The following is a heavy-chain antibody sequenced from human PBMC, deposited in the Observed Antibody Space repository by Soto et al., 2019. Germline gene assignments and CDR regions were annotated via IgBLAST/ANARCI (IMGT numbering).Heavy chain of an antibody. CDR1: GVSFSAFW. V-gene: IGHV3-7*01. CDR2: INQDGSEK. CDR3: ARDRGWNIVVIPASFDL. J-gene: IGHJ4*02. D-gene: IGHD2-15*01. Sequence: EVQLVESGGGVVQPGGSLRLSCAASGVSFSAFWMSWVRQIPGKGLEWVANINQDGSEKQYVDSVKGRFTISRDNAKNSLFLQMNSMRAEDSAVYYGARDRGWNIVVIPASFDLWGRGALVSVSS.